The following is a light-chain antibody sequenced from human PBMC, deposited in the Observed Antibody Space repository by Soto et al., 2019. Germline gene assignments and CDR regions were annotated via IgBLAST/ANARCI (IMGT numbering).Light chain of an antibody. Sequence: QPVLTQPPSVSGAPGQRVTIYCTGSSSNIGAGYDVHWYQQLPGTAPKLLIYGNSNRPSGVPDRFSGSKSGTSASLAITGLQAEDEADYYCQSYDSSLSGSRVFGGGTKLTVL. CDR2: GNS. J-gene: IGLJ2*01. CDR3: QSYDSSLSGSRV. V-gene: IGLV1-40*01. CDR1: SSNIGAGYD.